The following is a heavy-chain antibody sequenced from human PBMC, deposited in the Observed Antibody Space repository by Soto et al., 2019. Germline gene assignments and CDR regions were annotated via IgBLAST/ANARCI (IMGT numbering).Heavy chain of an antibody. V-gene: IGHV1-69*12. CDR3: ARGGEMATIGYYFDY. J-gene: IGHJ4*02. CDR1: GGTFSSYA. D-gene: IGHD5-12*01. Sequence: QVQLVQSGAEVKKPGSSVKVSCKASGGTFSSYAISWVRQAPGQGLEWMGGIIPIFGTANYAQKFQGRVTIXVDXSXNTAYMELSSLRSEDTAVYYCARGGEMATIGYYFDYWGQGTLVTVSS. CDR2: IIPIFGTA.